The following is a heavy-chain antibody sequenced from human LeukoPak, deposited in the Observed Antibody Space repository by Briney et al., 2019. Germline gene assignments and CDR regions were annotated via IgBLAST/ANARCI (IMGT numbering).Heavy chain of an antibody. CDR2: IYHSGST. V-gene: IGHV4-38-2*02. D-gene: IGHD4-17*01. CDR3: ARDLAVTTTYPGLPVDY. J-gene: IGHJ4*02. CDR1: GYSISNGYY. Sequence: SETLSLTCTVSGYSISNGYYWGWIRQPPGKGLEWIGNIYHSGSTYYNPSLKSRVTISVDTSKNQFSLKLSSVTAADTAVYYCARDLAVTTTYPGLPVDYWGQGTLVTVSS.